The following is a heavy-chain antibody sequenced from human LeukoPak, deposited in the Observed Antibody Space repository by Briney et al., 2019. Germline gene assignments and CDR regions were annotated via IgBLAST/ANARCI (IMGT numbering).Heavy chain of an antibody. Sequence: GGSLRLPCAASGFTFSSYSMNWVRQAPGKGLEWVATIRPDGSEGYYADSVRGRFTISRDNSKNSFYLQMSSLRAEDTGVFYCARDVAYSAFDYWGQGTLVTVSS. J-gene: IGHJ4*02. D-gene: IGHD2-21*01. CDR2: IRPDGSEG. CDR1: GFTFSSYS. V-gene: IGHV3-7*01. CDR3: ARDVAYSAFDY.